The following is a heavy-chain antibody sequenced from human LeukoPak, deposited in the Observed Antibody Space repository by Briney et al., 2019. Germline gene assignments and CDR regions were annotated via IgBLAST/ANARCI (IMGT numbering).Heavy chain of an antibody. Sequence: SETLSLTCTVSGGSISSGSYYWSWIRQPAGKGLEWIGRIYTSGSTNYNPSLKSRVTISVDTPKNQFSLKLSSVTAADTAVYYCARDLIAGYSSSWYLNDAFDIWGQGTMVTVSS. CDR1: GGSISSGSYY. J-gene: IGHJ3*02. D-gene: IGHD6-13*01. CDR2: IYTSGST. CDR3: ARDLIAGYSSSWYLNDAFDI. V-gene: IGHV4-61*02.